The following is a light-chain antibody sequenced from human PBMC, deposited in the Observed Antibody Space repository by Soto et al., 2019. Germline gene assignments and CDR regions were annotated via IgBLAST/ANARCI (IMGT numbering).Light chain of an antibody. V-gene: IGLV1-47*02. CDR1: SSNVGFNA. Sequence: HSVLTQPPSASGAPGQRVTLSCVGGSSNVGFNAVNWYQQLPGAAPKLLMHGNSQRPSGVPDRFSGSKSGTSASLAIIGLRTEDEADYYCAAWDDSLRGVVFGGGTKLTVL. J-gene: IGLJ3*02. CDR2: GNS. CDR3: AAWDDSLRGVV.